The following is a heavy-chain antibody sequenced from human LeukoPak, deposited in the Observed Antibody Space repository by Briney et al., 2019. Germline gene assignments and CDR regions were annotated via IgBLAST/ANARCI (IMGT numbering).Heavy chain of an antibody. J-gene: IGHJ6*02. CDR1: GFTFSSYA. D-gene: IGHD6-13*01. CDR2: ISYDGSNK. V-gene: IGHV3-30-3*01. CDR3: ARDKDYSSSWGYGMDV. Sequence: PGRSLRLSCAASGFTFSSYAMHWVRQAPGKGLEWVAVISYDGSNKYYADSVKGRFTISRDNSKNTLYLQMNSLRAEDTAVYYCARDKDYSSSWGYGMDVWGQGTTVTVSS.